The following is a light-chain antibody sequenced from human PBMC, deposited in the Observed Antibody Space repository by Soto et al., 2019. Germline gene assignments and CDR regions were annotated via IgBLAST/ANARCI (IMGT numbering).Light chain of an antibody. Sequence: EIVMTQSPATLSVSPGERATLSCRASQSVSSNLAWYQQKPGQAPRLLIYGASTRATGIPARFSGSGSGTEFTLISSSIQSEDFAVYYWQQYNNWPPETFGQGTKVEIK. J-gene: IGKJ1*01. CDR1: QSVSSN. CDR2: GAS. CDR3: QQYNNWPPET. V-gene: IGKV3-15*01.